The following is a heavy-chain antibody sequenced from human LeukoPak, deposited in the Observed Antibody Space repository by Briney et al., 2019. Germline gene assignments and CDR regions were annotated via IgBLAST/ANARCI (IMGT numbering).Heavy chain of an antibody. D-gene: IGHD1-14*01. J-gene: IGHJ4*02. Sequence: GGSLRLSCAASVFTFSNYGLSWVRQAPGKGLEWVSGIAGSGGSTYYADSMKGRFTISRDNSNNTLFLQMNSLRPEDTAVYYCARDPGRAPGYWGQGTLVTVSS. CDR3: ARDPGRAPGY. CDR2: IAGSGGST. V-gene: IGHV3-23*01. CDR1: VFTFSNYG.